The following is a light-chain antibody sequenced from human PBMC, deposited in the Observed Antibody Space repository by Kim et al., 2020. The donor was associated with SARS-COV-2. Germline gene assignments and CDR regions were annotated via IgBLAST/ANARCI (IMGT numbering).Light chain of an antibody. V-gene: IGKV1-39*01. J-gene: IGKJ4*01. Sequence: DIQMTQSPSSLSAFVGDRVTISCRASQSIAGYLNWYQQKPGKVPKLLIYAASSLQSGVPSRFSGSVAGTDFTLTITSLQLEDFATYYCQQSYSIPSTFGGGTKVEI. CDR2: AAS. CDR1: QSIAGY. CDR3: QQSYSIPST.